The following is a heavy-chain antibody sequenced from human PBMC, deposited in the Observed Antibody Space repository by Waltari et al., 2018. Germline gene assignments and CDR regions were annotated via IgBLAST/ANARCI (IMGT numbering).Heavy chain of an antibody. CDR3: ASWGRWLQLSAFDI. D-gene: IGHD5-12*01. CDR1: GFTFSSYS. J-gene: IGHJ3*02. V-gene: IGHV3-48*04. Sequence: EVQLVESGGGLVQPGGSLRLSCAASGFTFSSYSMNWVRQAPGKGLEWVSYISSSSSTIYYADSVKGGFTISRDNAKNSLYLQMNSLRAEDTAVYYCASWGRWLQLSAFDIWGQGTMVTVSS. CDR2: ISSSSSTI.